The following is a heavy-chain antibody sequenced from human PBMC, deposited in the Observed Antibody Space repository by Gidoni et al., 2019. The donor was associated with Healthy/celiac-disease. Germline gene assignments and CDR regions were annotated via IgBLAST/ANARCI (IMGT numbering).Heavy chain of an antibody. Sequence: QVQLQQWGAGLLKPSETLSLTCAVYGGSFSGYYWSWIRQPPGKGLEWIGEINHSGSTNYNPSLKSRVNISVDTSKNKFSLKLSSVTAADTAVYYCARGAFIVVVPAASYWFDPWGQGTLVTVSS. D-gene: IGHD2-2*01. CDR2: INHSGST. J-gene: IGHJ5*02. CDR3: ARGAFIVVVPAASYWFDP. V-gene: IGHV4-34*01. CDR1: GGSFSGYY.